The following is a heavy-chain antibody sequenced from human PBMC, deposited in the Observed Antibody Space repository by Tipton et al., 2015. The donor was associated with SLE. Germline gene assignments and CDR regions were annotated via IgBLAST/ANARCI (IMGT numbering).Heavy chain of an antibody. V-gene: IGHV4-59*11. CDR1: GGSISSHY. CDR2: IYYSGST. Sequence: TLSLTCTVSGGSISSHYWSWIRQPPGKGLEWIGYIYYSGSTNYNPSLKSRVTISVDTSKNQFSLKLSSVTAADTAVYYCARGPGHRWFDPWGQGTLVTVSS. J-gene: IGHJ5*02. CDR3: ARGPGHRWFDP. D-gene: IGHD1-14*01.